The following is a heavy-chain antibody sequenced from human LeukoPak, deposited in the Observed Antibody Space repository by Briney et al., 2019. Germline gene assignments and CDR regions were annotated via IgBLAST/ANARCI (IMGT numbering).Heavy chain of an antibody. Sequence: GGSLRLSCAASGFSFSDYDIHWVRLAPGKGLEWVTFIRYDGSNTYAESVKGRFTISRDNSKNTVYLQMNSLRAEDTALYYCAKDRSGYDLATGDLDYWGQGTLVTVSS. CDR2: IRYDGSNT. CDR3: AKDRSGYDLATGDLDY. J-gene: IGHJ4*02. V-gene: IGHV3-30*02. D-gene: IGHD5-12*01. CDR1: GFSFSDYD.